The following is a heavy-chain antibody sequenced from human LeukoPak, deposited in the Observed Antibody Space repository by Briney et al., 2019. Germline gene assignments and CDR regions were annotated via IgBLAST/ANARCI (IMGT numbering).Heavy chain of an antibody. D-gene: IGHD6-13*01. CDR2: ISYDGGNK. CDR3: ARVGRQLVPYYYYGMDV. V-gene: IGHV3-30-3*01. CDR1: GFTFSSYA. J-gene: IGHJ6*02. Sequence: GGSLRLSCAASGFTFSSYAMHWVRQAPGKGLEWVAVISYDGGNKYYADSVKGRFTISRDNSKNTLYLQMNSLRAEDTAVYYCARVGRQLVPYYYYGMDVWGQGTTVTVSS.